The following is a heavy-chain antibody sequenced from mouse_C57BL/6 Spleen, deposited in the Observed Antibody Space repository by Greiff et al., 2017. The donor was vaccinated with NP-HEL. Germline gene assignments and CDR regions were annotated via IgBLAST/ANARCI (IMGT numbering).Heavy chain of an antibody. Sequence: VQLQQPGAELVMPGASVKLSCKASGYTFTSYWMHWVKQRPGQGLEWIGEIDPSDSYTNYNQKFKGKSTLTVDKSSSTAYMQLSSLTSEDSAVYYCARSGNYGSSPFAYWGQGTLVTVSA. J-gene: IGHJ3*01. D-gene: IGHD1-1*01. CDR2: IDPSDSYT. CDR1: GYTFTSYW. V-gene: IGHV1-69*01. CDR3: ARSGNYGSSPFAY.